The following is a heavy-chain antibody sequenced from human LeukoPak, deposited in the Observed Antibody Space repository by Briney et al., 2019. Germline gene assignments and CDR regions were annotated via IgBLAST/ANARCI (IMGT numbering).Heavy chain of an antibody. J-gene: IGHJ5*02. CDR3: ARFGKFGIQLWLYNWFDP. CDR2: IFYSGTT. V-gene: IGHV4-59*12. CDR1: GGSISSYY. Sequence: PSETLSLTCTVSGGSISSYYWSWIRQPPGKGLEWIGFIFYSGTTNYNPSLKSRVTISVDTSKNQFSLKLSSVTAADTAVYYCARFGKFGIQLWLYNWFDPWGQGTLVTVSS. D-gene: IGHD5-18*01.